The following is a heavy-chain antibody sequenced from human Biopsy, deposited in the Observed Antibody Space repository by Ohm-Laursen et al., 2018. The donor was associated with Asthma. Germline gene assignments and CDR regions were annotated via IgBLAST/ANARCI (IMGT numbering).Heavy chain of an antibody. Sequence: SVKVSCKTSGYTFNSAGITWVRQAPGQGLEWMGWISVYNGNTKVAQKLQDRVTMITDTSTSTAYMELRSLRSDDTAVYFCARAVDYSNYYGIEGWGKGTTGTVSP. D-gene: IGHD3-10*01. CDR2: ISVYNGNT. V-gene: IGHV1-18*01. CDR1: GYTFNSAG. J-gene: IGHJ6*04. CDR3: ARAVDYSNYYGIEG.